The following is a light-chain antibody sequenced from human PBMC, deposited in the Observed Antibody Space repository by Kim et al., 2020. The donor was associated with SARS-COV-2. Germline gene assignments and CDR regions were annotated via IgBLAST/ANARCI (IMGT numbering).Light chain of an antibody. V-gene: IGKV3-11*01. CDR2: DAY. Sequence: WSPGERATLSCRTSQSVGNFLAWYQQRPGQAPRLLIYDAYIRASDIPARFSGSGSGTDFILTISNLEPEDFAIYYCHQRYSWPLTFGGGTKVDIK. J-gene: IGKJ4*01. CDR3: HQRYSWPLT. CDR1: QSVGNF.